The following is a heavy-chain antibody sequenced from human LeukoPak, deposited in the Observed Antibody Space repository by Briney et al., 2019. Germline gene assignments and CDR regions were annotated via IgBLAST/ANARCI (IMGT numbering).Heavy chain of an antibody. Sequence: SETLSLTCTVSGGSISSYYWSWIRQPPRKGLEWIGYIYYSGSTNYNPSLKSRVTISVDTSKNQFSLKLSSVTAADTAVYYCARDGGYDFWSGSLADVWGQGTTVTVSS. V-gene: IGHV4-59*01. CDR2: IYYSGST. CDR3: ARDGGYDFWSGSLADV. D-gene: IGHD3-3*01. J-gene: IGHJ6*02. CDR1: GGSISSYY.